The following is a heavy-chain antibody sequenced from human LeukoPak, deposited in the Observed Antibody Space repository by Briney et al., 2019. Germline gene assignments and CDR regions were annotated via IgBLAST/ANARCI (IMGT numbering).Heavy chain of an antibody. CDR3: AKVLWGEYYYDSSGSFRQFGY. CDR2: ISGSGGST. Sequence: PGGSLRLSCAASGFTFSSYAMSWVRQAPGKGLEWVSAISGSGGSTYYADSVKGRFTISRDNSKNTLYLQMNSLRAEDTAVYYCAKVLWGEYYYDSSGSFRQFGYWGQGTLVTVSS. V-gene: IGHV3-23*01. CDR1: GFTFSSYA. D-gene: IGHD3-22*01. J-gene: IGHJ4*02.